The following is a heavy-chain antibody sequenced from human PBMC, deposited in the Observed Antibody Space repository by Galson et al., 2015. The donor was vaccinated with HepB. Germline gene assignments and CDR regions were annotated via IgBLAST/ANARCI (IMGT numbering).Heavy chain of an antibody. J-gene: IGHJ6*03. CDR2: INPNSGGT. D-gene: IGHD4-17*01. Sequence: SVKVSCKASGYTFTSYYMHWVRQAPGQGLEWMGRINPNSGGTNYAQKFQGRVTMTRDTSTSTAYMELSRLRSDDTAVYYCARVRTVTTAYYYYMDVWGKGTTVTVAS. V-gene: IGHV1-2*06. CDR1: GYTFTSYY. CDR3: ARVRTVTTAYYYYMDV.